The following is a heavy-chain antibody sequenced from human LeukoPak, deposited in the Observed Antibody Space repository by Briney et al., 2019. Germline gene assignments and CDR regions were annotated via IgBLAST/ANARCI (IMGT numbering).Heavy chain of an antibody. J-gene: IGHJ5*02. V-gene: IGHV3-74*01. CDR3: ARGPSASGSYEGFDP. CDR1: GFNFSPYW. D-gene: IGHD3-10*01. Sequence: GGSLRLSCAASGFNFSPYWMHWVRQAPGKGLVWVSRIKSDGSSADYADSVKGRFTISRDNAKSTLYLQMNSLRAEDTAVYYCARGPSASGSYEGFDPWGQGTLVTVSS. CDR2: IKSDGSSA.